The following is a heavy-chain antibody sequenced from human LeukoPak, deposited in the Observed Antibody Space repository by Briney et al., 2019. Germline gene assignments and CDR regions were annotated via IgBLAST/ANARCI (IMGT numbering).Heavy chain of an antibody. J-gene: IGHJ4*02. CDR2: ISGSGDTT. D-gene: IGHD3-10*01. CDR3: AKDMEGSVADYFDY. CDR1: GFTFSSYA. Sequence: GGSLRLSCAASGFTFSSYAMSWVRQAPGKGLERVSHISGSGDTTYYADSVKGRFTISRDNSKNTLYLQMNSLRADDTAVYYCAKDMEGSVADYFDYWGREPWSPSPQ. V-gene: IGHV3-23*01.